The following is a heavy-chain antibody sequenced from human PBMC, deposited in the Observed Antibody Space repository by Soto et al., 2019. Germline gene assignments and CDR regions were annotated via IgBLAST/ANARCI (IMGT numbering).Heavy chain of an antibody. CDR3: ATRRYFDWSQFDY. J-gene: IGHJ4*02. CDR1: GFSFSSNA. Sequence: EVQLLESGGGLVQPGGSLRLSCAASGFSFSSNAMSWVRQAPGKGLEWVSGISGSGGATYYADSVKGRFTISRDNSKNMLYLQMNSLRAEDTAVYYCATRRYFDWSQFDYWGQGTLVTVSS. D-gene: IGHD3-9*01. CDR2: ISGSGGAT. V-gene: IGHV3-23*01.